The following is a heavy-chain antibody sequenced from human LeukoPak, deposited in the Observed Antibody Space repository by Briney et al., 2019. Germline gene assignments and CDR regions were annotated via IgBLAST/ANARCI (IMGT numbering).Heavy chain of an antibody. Sequence: ASVKVSCKTSGYTFTDYYMHWVRHVPGQGLERMGWVNPNSGATNYAQKFQGRVTLTTDTSTNTAYMELNRLTSDDTAVYFCARYAAGFGGVEAPHNFFARCGQGTLVTVSS. CDR2: VNPNSGAT. J-gene: IGHJ5*02. CDR3: ARYAAGFGGVEAPHNFFAR. CDR1: GYTFTDYY. V-gene: IGHV1-2*02. D-gene: IGHD2-8*01.